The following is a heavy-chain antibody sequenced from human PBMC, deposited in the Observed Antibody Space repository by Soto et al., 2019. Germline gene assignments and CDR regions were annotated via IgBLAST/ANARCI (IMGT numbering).Heavy chain of an antibody. D-gene: IGHD6-13*01. J-gene: IGHJ4*02. CDR3: GSWVEGSNLYFDY. CDR1: GLFFSAYA. V-gene: IGHV3-23*01. Sequence: EVQLLESGGGLVQPGGSLTLSCAASGLFFSAYAMAWARRAPGKGLEWVSAISGGGNHAYYADSVKGRFTISRDNSKNMVYLEMNSLRADDTAVYYCGSWVEGSNLYFDYWGRGTLVTVSS. CDR2: ISGGGNHA.